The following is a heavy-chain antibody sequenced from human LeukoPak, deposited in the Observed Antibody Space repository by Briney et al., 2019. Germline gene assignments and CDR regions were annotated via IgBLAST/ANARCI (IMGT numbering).Heavy chain of an antibody. CDR1: GGSISSGGYY. Sequence: SQTLSLTCTISGGSISSGGYYWSWIRQHPGKGLEWIGYIYYSGSTYYNPSLKSRVTISVDTSKNQFSLKLSSVTAADTAVYYCARGWLGYSYAGPRNYFDYWGQGTLVTVSS. CDR3: ARGWLGYSYAGPRNYFDY. D-gene: IGHD5-18*01. J-gene: IGHJ4*02. CDR2: IYYSGST. V-gene: IGHV4-31*03.